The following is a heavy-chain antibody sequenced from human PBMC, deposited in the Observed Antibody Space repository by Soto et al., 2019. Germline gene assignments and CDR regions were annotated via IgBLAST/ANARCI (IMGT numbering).Heavy chain of an antibody. J-gene: IGHJ5*01. V-gene: IGHV1-69*02. Sequence: SVKVSCKASGGTFSSYTISWVRQAPGQGLEWMGRIIPILGIANYAQKFQGRVTITADKSTSTAYMELSSLKVEDTAVYYFAKDLAGELLPTCFDSWGQGTLVTVSS. CDR2: IIPILGIA. CDR1: GGTFSSYT. CDR3: AKDLAGELLPTCFDS. D-gene: IGHD1-26*01.